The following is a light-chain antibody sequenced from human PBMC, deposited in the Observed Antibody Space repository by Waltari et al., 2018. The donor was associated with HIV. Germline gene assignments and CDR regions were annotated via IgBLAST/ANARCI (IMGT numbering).Light chain of an antibody. CDR2: AAS. CDR1: QSISSY. Sequence: DIQITQSPSSLSASVGDRVTITCRARQSISSYLNWYQQKPGKAPKLLIYAASSLPSGVPSRFSGSGSGTDFTLTISSLQPEDFAAYYCQQSYNTPQTFGQGTKVEI. V-gene: IGKV1-39*01. CDR3: QQSYNTPQT. J-gene: IGKJ1*01.